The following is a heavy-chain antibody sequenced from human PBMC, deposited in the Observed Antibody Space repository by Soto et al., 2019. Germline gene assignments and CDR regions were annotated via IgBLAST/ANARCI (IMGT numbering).Heavy chain of an antibody. V-gene: IGHV5-51*01. CDR3: AREGLDGYPLEGDAFDI. CDR1: GYSFTSYW. D-gene: IGHD5-12*01. CDR2: IYPGDSDT. Sequence: EVQLVQSGAEVKKPGESLKISCTGSGYSFTSYWIGWVRQMPGKGLEWMGIIYPGDSDTRYSPSFQGQVTISADKSISTSYLQWSSLKASDTAMYYCAREGLDGYPLEGDAFDIWGQGTMVTVSS. J-gene: IGHJ3*02.